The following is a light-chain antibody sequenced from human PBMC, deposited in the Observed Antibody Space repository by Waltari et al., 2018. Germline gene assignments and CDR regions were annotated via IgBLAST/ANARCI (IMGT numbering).Light chain of an antibody. V-gene: IGLV2-14*03. CDR1: SSDVGGYNY. CDR2: DVS. CDR3: SSYTSSSTEV. Sequence: QSALTQPASVSGSPGQSITISCTGTSSDVGGYNYVSWYQQHPGKVPKLMIYDVSNRPSGVSTRFSGSKSGTTASLTISGLQAEDEADYYCSSYTSSSTEVFGGGTKLTVL. J-gene: IGLJ3*02.